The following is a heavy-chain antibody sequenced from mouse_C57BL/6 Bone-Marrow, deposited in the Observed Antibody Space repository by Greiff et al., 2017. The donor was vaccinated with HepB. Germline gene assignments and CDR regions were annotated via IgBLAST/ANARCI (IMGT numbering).Heavy chain of an antibody. J-gene: IGHJ3*01. CDR3: ARSYYSNYAWVAY. D-gene: IGHD2-5*01. Sequence: QVQLQQPGAELVRPGSSVKLSCKASGYTFTSYWMDWVKQRPGQGLEWIGNIYPSDSETHYNQKFKDKATLTVDKSSSTAYMQLSSLTSEDSAVYYCARSYYSNYAWVAYWGQGTLVTVSA. V-gene: IGHV1-61*01. CDR2: IYPSDSET. CDR1: GYTFTSYW.